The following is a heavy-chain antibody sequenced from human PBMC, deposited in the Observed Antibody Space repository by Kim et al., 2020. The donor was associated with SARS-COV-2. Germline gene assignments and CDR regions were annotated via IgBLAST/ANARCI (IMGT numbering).Heavy chain of an antibody. J-gene: IGHJ4*02. D-gene: IGHD6-13*01. CDR3: TKDDAHRSSWYFFEY. V-gene: IGHV3-23*01. Sequence: GGSLRLSCAASGFTFSSQIMSWVRQAPGKGLEWVSSISGSAIGTYYADSVKGRFTISRDNSKNTLYLQMNSLRAEDTAVYYCTKDDAHRSSWYFFEYWGQGTLVTVSS. CDR1: GFTFSSQI. CDR2: ISGSAIGT.